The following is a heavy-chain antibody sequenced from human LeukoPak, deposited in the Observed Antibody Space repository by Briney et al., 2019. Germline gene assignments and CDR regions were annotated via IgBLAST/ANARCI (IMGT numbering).Heavy chain of an antibody. CDR1: GGSISSGGYY. J-gene: IGHJ4*02. CDR2: IYYSGNT. CDR3: ARRSQGAGYFDY. V-gene: IGHV4-31*03. Sequence: LSLTCSVSGGSISSGGYYWSWIRQLPGKGLEWIGYIYYSGNTYYNPSLESRAIVSKDTSKNQFSLRLSSVTAADTAVYYCARRSQGAGYFDYWGQGTLVTVSP. D-gene: IGHD3-16*01.